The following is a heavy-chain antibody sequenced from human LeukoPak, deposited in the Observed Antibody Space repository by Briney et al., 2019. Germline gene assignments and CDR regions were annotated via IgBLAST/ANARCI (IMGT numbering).Heavy chain of an antibody. D-gene: IGHD4-17*01. V-gene: IGHV4-59*08. Sequence: SETLSLTCTVSVGSINIYSWSWIRQPPGKGLEWIGYMYSRGSTNDNRSLKSRVTISRDTSKNQLSLRVTSVTAADTAMYYCARHYLYGDPPAFDIWGQGTMVTVSS. J-gene: IGHJ3*02. CDR1: VGSINIYS. CDR3: ARHYLYGDPPAFDI. CDR2: MYSRGST.